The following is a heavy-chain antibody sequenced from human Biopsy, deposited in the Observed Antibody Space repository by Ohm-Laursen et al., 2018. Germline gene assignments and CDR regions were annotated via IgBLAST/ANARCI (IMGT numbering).Heavy chain of an antibody. V-gene: IGHV4-4*07. CDR1: GASISDYY. D-gene: IGHD3-22*01. CDR3: AKGYTDYSDSSGFSYYFRY. Sequence: SGTLSLTCAVSGASISDYYCVWIRQPAGKGLEWIGLIFTSGSTTYNPSLRSRVTMSVDTSKNQFTLKLSSVTAADTAIYYCAKGYTDYSDSSGFSYYFRYWGQGTLVTVSS. J-gene: IGHJ4*02. CDR2: IFTSGST.